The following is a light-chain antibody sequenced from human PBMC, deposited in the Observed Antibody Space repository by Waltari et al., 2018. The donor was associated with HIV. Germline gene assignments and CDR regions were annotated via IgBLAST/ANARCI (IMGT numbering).Light chain of an antibody. CDR2: EVN. CDR1: SSDVGAYNS. Sequence: QSALTQPASVSGSLGQSITIHCTGTSSDVGAYNSVSWYQQRPGKVPKLLIYEVNSRPSGIDNRFSGSKSGNTASLTISGLQVEDEADYYCSSFTGSNTYVFGSGTKVTVL. J-gene: IGLJ1*01. V-gene: IGLV2-14*01. CDR3: SSFTGSNTYV.